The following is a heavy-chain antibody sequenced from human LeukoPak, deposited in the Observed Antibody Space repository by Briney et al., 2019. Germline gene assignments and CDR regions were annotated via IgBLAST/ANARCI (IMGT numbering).Heavy chain of an antibody. Sequence: GGSLRLSCAASGFTFSGSAMHWVRQASGKGLEWVGRIRSKANSYATAYAASVKGRFTISRDNSKNTLYLQMGSLRAEDMAVYYCARRGYFDWFPFDYWGQGTLVTVSS. D-gene: IGHD3-9*01. J-gene: IGHJ4*02. V-gene: IGHV3-73*01. CDR2: IRSKANSYAT. CDR3: ARRGYFDWFPFDY. CDR1: GFTFSGSA.